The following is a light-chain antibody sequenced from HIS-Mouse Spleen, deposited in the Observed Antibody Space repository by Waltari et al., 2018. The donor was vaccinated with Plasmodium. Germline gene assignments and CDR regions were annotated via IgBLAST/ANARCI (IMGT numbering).Light chain of an antibody. V-gene: IGLV2-11*01. CDR1: SSDVGGYNY. Sequence: QSALTQPRSVSGSPGPSVTLSCTGTSSDVGGYNYVSWYQQHPGQAPKLKIYDVSKRASAVPYRFSGPKSGNTASLTISGLQAEDEADYYCCSYAGSYTYVFGTGTKVTVL. CDR3: CSYAGSYTYV. CDR2: DVS. J-gene: IGLJ1*01.